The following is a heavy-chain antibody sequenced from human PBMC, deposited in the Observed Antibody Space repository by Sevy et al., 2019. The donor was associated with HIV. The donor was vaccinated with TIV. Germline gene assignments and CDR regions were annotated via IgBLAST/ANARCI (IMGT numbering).Heavy chain of an antibody. CDR1: GGSISSYF. J-gene: IGHJ4*02. CDR2: IYFTGNT. CDR3: ARDSTTRPRVLDY. D-gene: IGHD1-1*01. Sequence: SETLSLTCSVSGGSISSYFWTWVRQSPGKGLEWIGNIYFTGNTDYSPSLKSRVTLSLDTSKSQFSLTLKSVTAADTRNYFCARDSTTRPRVLDYWGQGTLVTVSS. V-gene: IGHV4-59*01.